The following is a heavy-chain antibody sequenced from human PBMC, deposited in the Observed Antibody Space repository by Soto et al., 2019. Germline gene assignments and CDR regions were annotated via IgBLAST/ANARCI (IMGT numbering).Heavy chain of an antibody. CDR2: TYYRSKWYS. CDR1: GDSVSSNSAA. Sequence: SQTLSLTCAISGDSVSSNSAASNWIRQSPSRGLEWLGRTYYRSKWYSDYAVSVQSRITINPDTSKNQFSLQLNSVTPEDTAIYYCARGAAGAFDFWGQGTMVTVSS. J-gene: IGHJ3*01. V-gene: IGHV6-1*01. CDR3: ARGAAGAFDF.